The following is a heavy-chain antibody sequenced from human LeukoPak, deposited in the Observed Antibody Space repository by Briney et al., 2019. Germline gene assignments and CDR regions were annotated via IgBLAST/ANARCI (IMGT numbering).Heavy chain of an antibody. Sequence: SETLSLTCAVYGGSFSGYYWSWIRQPPGKGLEWIGYIYYSGSTNYSPSLTSRVTISVDTSKNQFSLKLSSVTAADTAVYYCARGGGYSGYVNWFDPWGQGTLVTVSS. CDR2: IYYSGST. CDR1: GGSFSGYY. D-gene: IGHD5-12*01. V-gene: IGHV4-59*01. J-gene: IGHJ5*02. CDR3: ARGGGYSGYVNWFDP.